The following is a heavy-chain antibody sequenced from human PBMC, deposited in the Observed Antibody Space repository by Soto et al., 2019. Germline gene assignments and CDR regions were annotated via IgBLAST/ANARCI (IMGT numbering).Heavy chain of an antibody. V-gene: IGHV3-23*01. J-gene: IGHJ4*02. CDR1: GFSFTNYA. D-gene: IGHD3-16*01. CDR3: AKGSAHGSPYYFDH. Sequence: EVQLLESGGGLVQPGGSLRLSCAASGFSFTNYAMSWVRQTPGQGLECVSAMTGSGASTYHADSVKGRFTISRDNSENTLYLQMNSLRAEDTALYYCAKGSAHGSPYYFDHWGQGILVTVSS. CDR2: MTGSGAST.